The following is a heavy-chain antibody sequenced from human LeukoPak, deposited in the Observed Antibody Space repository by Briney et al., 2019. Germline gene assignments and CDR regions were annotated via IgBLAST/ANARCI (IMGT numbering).Heavy chain of an antibody. CDR1: EFTLKDYW. CDR2: INSDGSSA. CDR3: ARSTQWLVPDYFDY. V-gene: IGHV3-74*01. D-gene: IGHD6-19*01. J-gene: IGHJ4*02. Sequence: TGGSLRLSCEASEFTLKDYWMHWVRQGPGKGLVWVSRINSDGSSASYADSVKGRFTIPRDNAKNSLYLQMNSLRAEDTAVYYCARSTQWLVPDYFDYWGQGTLVTVSS.